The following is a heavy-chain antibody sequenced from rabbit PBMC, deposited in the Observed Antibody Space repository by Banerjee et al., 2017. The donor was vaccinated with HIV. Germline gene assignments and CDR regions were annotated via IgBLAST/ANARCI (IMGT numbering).Heavy chain of an antibody. CDR2: IYTGDGST. D-gene: IGHD6-1*01. Sequence: QSLEESGGDLVKPGASLTPTCTASGFSFRSDYDMCWVRQAPGKGLEWTGCIYTGDGSTYYASWAKGRFTISKTSSTTVTLQMTSLTAADTATYFCARLIATDFDNNMDLWGQGTLVTVS. CDR3: ARLIATDFDNNMDL. J-gene: IGHJ6*01. CDR1: GFSFRSDYD. V-gene: IGHV1S40*01.